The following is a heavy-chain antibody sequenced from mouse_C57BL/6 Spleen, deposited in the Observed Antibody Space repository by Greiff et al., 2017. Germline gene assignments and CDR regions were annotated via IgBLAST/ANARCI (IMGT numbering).Heavy chain of an antibody. CDR1: GYSFTSSY. J-gene: IGHJ4*01. Sequence: VQLQQSGPELVKPGASVKISCKASGYSFTSSYIHWVKQRPGQGLAWIGWIYPGSGNTKYNEKFKGKATLTADTSSSTAYMQLSSLTSEDSAVYYCARSDFYAMDYWGQGTSVTVSS. V-gene: IGHV1-66*01. CDR2: IYPGSGNT. CDR3: ARSDFYAMDY.